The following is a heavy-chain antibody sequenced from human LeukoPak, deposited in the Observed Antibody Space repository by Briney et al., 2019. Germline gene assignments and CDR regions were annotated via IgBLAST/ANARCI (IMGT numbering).Heavy chain of an antibody. D-gene: IGHD6-13*01. J-gene: IGHJ4*02. CDR2: IIPIFGTA. CDR1: GGTFSSYA. CDR3: GIAAAGTLDY. V-gene: IGHV1-69*13. Sequence: SVKVSCEASGGTFSSYAISWVRQAPGQGLEWMGGIIPIFGTANYAQKFQGRVTITADESTSTAYMELSSLRSDDTAVYYCGIAAAGTLDYWGQGTLVTVSS.